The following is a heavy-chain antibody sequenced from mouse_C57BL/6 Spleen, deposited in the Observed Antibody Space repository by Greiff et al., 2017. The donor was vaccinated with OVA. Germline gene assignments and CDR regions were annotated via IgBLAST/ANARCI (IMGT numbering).Heavy chain of an antibody. CDR2: ISSGSSTI. Sequence: DVKLVESGGGLVKPGGSLKLSCAASGFTFSDYGMHWVRQAPEKGLEWVAYISSGSSTIYYADTVKGRFTISRDNAKNTLFLQMTSLRSEDTAMYYCARPTVVAIRYFDVWGTGTTVTVSS. J-gene: IGHJ1*03. V-gene: IGHV5-17*01. D-gene: IGHD1-1*01. CDR3: ARPTVVAIRYFDV. CDR1: GFTFSDYG.